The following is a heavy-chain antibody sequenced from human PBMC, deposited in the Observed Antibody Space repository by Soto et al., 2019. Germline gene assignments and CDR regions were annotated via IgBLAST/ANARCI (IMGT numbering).Heavy chain of an antibody. CDR2: ISYDGSNK. V-gene: IGHV3-30*18. CDR3: AKDARLRIHYYGTDV. CDR1: GFTVSSYG. D-gene: IGHD4-17*01. J-gene: IGHJ6*02. Sequence: QVQLVESGGGVVQPGRSLRLSCAASGFTVSSYGMHWVRQAPGKGLEWVAVISYDGSNKYYADSVNGRVTTSRDNSKNTLYLQMNSLIAEDTAVYYCAKDARLRIHYYGTDVGSQGTTVTVSS.